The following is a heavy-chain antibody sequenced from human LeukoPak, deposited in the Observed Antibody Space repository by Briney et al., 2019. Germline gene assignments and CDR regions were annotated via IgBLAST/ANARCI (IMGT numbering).Heavy chain of an antibody. CDR3: VRDRPHNWFDP. Sequence: GGSLRLSRAASGFIFSVYWMHWVRQAPGKGLVWVSGINTDGSRATYADSVKGRFTFSRDIAKNTLYLQMSSLRDEDTAVYYCVRDRPHNWFDPWGQGTLVTVSS. CDR2: INTDGSRA. CDR1: GFIFSVYW. V-gene: IGHV3-74*01. J-gene: IGHJ5*02.